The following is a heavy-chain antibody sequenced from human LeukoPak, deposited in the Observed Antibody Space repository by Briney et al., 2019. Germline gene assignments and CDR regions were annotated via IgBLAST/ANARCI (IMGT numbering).Heavy chain of an antibody. CDR3: ARDGVPLTNLVARPFHP. CDR2: ILTTGST. J-gene: IGHJ1*01. V-gene: IGHV4-4*07. D-gene: IGHD1-14*01. CDR1: GGSMRNSY. Sequence: SETLSLTCTVSGGSMRNSYWSGIRQPAGKGLEWVGRILTTGSTNYNPSLKSRVTMSIDTSKNQFSLKMTSVTAADTAVYYCARDGVPLTNLVARPFHPWGQGTLVTVSS.